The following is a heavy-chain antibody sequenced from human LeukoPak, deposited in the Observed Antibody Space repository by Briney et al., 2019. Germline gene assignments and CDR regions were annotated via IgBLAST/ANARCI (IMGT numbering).Heavy chain of an antibody. CDR3: ARHKEHTAVPAAYYWYFDL. J-gene: IGHJ2*01. D-gene: IGHD2-2*01. Sequence: SETLSLTCAVYGGSFRGYYWSWIHQPPGKGLEWVGEINHIGSTNYNPSLKSRVTISGDTSKNQFSLKLSSVTAADPAVYYCARHKEHTAVPAAYYWYFDLWGRGTLVTVSS. V-gene: IGHV4-34*01. CDR2: INHIGST. CDR1: GGSFRGYY.